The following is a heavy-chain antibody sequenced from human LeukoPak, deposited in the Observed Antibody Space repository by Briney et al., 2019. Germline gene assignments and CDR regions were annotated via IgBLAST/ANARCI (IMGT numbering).Heavy chain of an antibody. CDR3: AADYQDLDAFDI. D-gene: IGHD3/OR15-3a*01. CDR1: GYTFTSYA. J-gene: IGHJ3*02. Sequence: EASVKVSCKASGYTFTSYAMHWVRQAPGQRLEWMGWINAGNGNTKYSQKFQERVTITRDMSTSTAYMELSSLRSEDTAVYYCAADYQDLDAFDIWGQGTMVTVSS. V-gene: IGHV1-3*01. CDR2: INAGNGNT.